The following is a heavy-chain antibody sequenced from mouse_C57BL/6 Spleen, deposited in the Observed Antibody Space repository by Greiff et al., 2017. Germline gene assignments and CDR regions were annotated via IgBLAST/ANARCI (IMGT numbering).Heavy chain of an antibody. CDR2: IDPNSGGT. Sequence: QVQLQQPGAELVKPGASVKLSCKASGYTFTSYWMHWVKQRPGRGLEWIGRIDPNSGGTKYNEKIKSKATLTVDKPSSKAYMQLSSITSEDSAVYYCGTTYDYDVFDYWGQGTTLTVSS. CDR3: GTTYDYDVFDY. V-gene: IGHV1-72*01. D-gene: IGHD2-4*01. CDR1: GYTFTSYW. J-gene: IGHJ2*01.